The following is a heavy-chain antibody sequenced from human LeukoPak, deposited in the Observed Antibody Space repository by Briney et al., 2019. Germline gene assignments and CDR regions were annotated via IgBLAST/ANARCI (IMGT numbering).Heavy chain of an antibody. CDR3: ARHPDEDDFWSGYLDY. J-gene: IGHJ4*02. D-gene: IGHD3-3*01. CDR2: IYPGDSDT. CDR1: GYSFTTYW. V-gene: IGHV5-51*01. Sequence: GESLKISCKGSGYSFTTYWIGWVRQMPGKGLECMGIIYPGDSDTRYSPSFQGQVTISADKSISTAYLRWSSLKASDTAMYYCARHPDEDDFWSGYLDYWGQGTLVTVSS.